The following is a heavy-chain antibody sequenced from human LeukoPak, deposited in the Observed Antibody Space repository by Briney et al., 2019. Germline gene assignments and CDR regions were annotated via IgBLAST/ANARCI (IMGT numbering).Heavy chain of an antibody. V-gene: IGHV4-34*01. D-gene: IGHD5/OR15-5a*01. CDR1: GGSFGGYY. Sequence: SETRSLTWAVYGGSFGGYYWGWIRQPPGKGLEGIGEINESGSTNYNPSLKSRVPISVPTSQNQFSLKPRSVTAADTAVYYCARSTPYGMDVWGQGRTVTVSS. CDR3: ARSTPYGMDV. CDR2: INESGST. J-gene: IGHJ6*02.